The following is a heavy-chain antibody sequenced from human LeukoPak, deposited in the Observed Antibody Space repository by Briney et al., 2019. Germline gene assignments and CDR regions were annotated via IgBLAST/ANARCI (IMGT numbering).Heavy chain of an antibody. CDR1: GFTFSSLG. V-gene: IGHV3-30*18. D-gene: IGHD5-18*01. CDR2: ISYDGSNK. J-gene: IGHJ4*02. CDR3: AKEVDGYSYGYDY. Sequence: AGGSLRLSCAASGFTFSSLGMHWVRQAPGKGLEWVAVISYDGSNKYYADSVKGRFTISRDNSKNTLYLQMNSLRAEDTALYYCAKEVDGYSYGYDYWGQGTLVTVSS.